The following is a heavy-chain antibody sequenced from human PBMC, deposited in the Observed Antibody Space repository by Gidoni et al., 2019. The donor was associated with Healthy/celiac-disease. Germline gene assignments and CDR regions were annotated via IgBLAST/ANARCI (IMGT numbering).Heavy chain of an antibody. CDR3: ARGNTGIAVAGSYYYYGMDV. CDR2: INHSGST. J-gene: IGHJ6*02. Sequence: QVQLQQWGAGLLKPSETLSLTCAVYGGSFSGSYWSWIRQPPGKGLEWIGEINHSGSTNYNPSLKSRVTISVDTSKNQFSLKLSSVTAADTAVYYCARGNTGIAVAGSYYYYGMDVWGQGTTVTVSS. V-gene: IGHV4-34*01. D-gene: IGHD6-19*01. CDR1: GGSFSGSY.